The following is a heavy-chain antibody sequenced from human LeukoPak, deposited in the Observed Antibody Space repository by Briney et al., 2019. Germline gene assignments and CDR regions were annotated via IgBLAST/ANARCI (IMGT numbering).Heavy chain of an antibody. V-gene: IGHV3-30*18. CDR3: AKWEYYYDSSGYSN. D-gene: IGHD3-22*01. Sequence: GGSLRLSCAASGFTFSSYGVKWVRQAPGKGLEWVAVISYDGSNKYYADSVKGRFTISRDNSKNTLYLQMNSLRAEDTAVYYCAKWEYYYDSSGYSNWGQGTLVTVSS. J-gene: IGHJ4*02. CDR2: ISYDGSNK. CDR1: GFTFSSYG.